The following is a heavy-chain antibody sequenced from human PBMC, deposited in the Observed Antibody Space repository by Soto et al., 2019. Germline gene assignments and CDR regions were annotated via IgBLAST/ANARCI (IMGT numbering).Heavy chain of an antibody. J-gene: IGHJ6*02. CDR2: MNPNSGNT. D-gene: IGHD3-22*01. Sequence: ASVKVSCKASGYTFTSYDINWVRQATGQGLEWMGWMNPNSGNTGYAQKFQGRVTMTRNTSISTAYMELSSLRSEDTAVYYCARQGTVTYYYDSSGYYYTPSYYYYYYGMDVWGQGTTVTVSS. CDR3: ARQGTVTYYYDSSGYYYTPSYYYYYYGMDV. V-gene: IGHV1-8*01. CDR1: GYTFTSYD.